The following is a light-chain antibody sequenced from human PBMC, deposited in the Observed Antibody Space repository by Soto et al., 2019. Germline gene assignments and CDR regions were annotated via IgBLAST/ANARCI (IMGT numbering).Light chain of an antibody. V-gene: IGKV1-5*01. CDR1: QSIITW. CDR3: QQYHSYPLT. CDR2: DAS. J-gene: IGKJ4*01. Sequence: DIQMTQSPSTLPASVGDRVTITCRASQSIITWLAWFQQAPGKAPKILISDASSLKRGVPSRISGSGSGTEFTLTISSLQPDDFATYYCQQYHSYPLTFGGGTKVE.